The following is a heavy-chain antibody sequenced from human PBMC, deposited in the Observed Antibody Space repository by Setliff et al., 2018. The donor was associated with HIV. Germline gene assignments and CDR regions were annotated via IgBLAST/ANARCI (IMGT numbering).Heavy chain of an antibody. J-gene: IGHJ6*03. V-gene: IGHV3-66*02. CDR3: ARDQWGYSYGYYYYYYMDV. CDR1: GFTVSSNY. D-gene: IGHD5-18*01. Sequence: GGSLRLSCAASGFTVSSNYMNWVRQAPGKGLEWVSVIYSGGSTYYADSVKGRFTISRDNSKNTLYLQMNSLRAEDTAVYYCARDQWGYSYGYYYYYYMDVWGKGTTVTVSS. CDR2: IYSGGST.